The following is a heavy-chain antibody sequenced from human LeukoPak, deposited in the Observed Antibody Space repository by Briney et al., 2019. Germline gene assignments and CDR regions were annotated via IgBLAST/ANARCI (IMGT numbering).Heavy chain of an antibody. V-gene: IGHV1-18*04. Sequence: ASVKVSCKASGYTFTSYGISWVRQAPGQGLEWMGWISAYNGNTNYAQKLQGRVTMTTDTSTSTAYMELRSLRSDDTTVYYYARSSGAVAGGGYFDYWGQGTLVTVSS. J-gene: IGHJ4*02. CDR3: ARSSGAVAGGGYFDY. CDR1: GYTFTSYG. CDR2: ISAYNGNT. D-gene: IGHD6-19*01.